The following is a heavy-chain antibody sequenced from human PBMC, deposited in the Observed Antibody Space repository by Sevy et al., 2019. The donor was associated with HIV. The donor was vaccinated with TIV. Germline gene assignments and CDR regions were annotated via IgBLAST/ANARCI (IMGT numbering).Heavy chain of an antibody. V-gene: IGHV3-21*01. Sequence: GGSLRLSCAASGFTFSSYSMNWVRQAPGKGLEWVSSISSSSSYIYYADSGKGRFTISRDNAKNSLYLQMNSLRAEDTAVYYCARVGYCSGGSCYSDFDYWGQGTLVTVSS. CDR2: ISSSSSYI. D-gene: IGHD2-15*01. J-gene: IGHJ4*02. CDR3: ARVGYCSGGSCYSDFDY. CDR1: GFTFSSYS.